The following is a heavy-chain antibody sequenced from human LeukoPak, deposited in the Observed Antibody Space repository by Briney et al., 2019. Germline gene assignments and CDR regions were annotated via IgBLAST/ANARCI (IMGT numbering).Heavy chain of an antibody. CDR3: ARAYGDYRWFFDF. Sequence: PSGTLSLTCGVSGDSISSSHWWTWIRPPPGKGLEWIGEIFHAGSTNYNSSLESRVTISVDKSKNQFSLKLTSVTAADTAVYYCARAYGDYRWFFDFWGPGTLVTVSS. V-gene: IGHV4-4*02. CDR2: IFHAGST. CDR1: GDSISSSHW. J-gene: IGHJ4*02. D-gene: IGHD4-17*01.